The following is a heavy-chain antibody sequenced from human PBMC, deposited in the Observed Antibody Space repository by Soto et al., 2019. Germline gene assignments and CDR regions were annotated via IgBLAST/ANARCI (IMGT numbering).Heavy chain of an antibody. V-gene: IGHV3-48*01. Sequence: GGSLRLSCAASGFTFSSYSMNWVRQAPGKGLEWVSYISSSSSTIYYADSVKGRFTISRDNAKNSLYLQMNSLRAEDTAVYYCARMLGLGYCSSTSCRTPFDYWGQGTLVTVSS. CDR2: ISSSSSTI. D-gene: IGHD2-2*01. CDR1: GFTFSSYS. CDR3: ARMLGLGYCSSTSCRTPFDY. J-gene: IGHJ4*02.